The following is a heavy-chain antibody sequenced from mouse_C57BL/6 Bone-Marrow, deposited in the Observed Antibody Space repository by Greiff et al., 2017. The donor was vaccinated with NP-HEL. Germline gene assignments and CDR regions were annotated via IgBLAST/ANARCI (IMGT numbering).Heavy chain of an antibody. CDR1: GFTFSSYG. CDR3: ASRLGFAY. Sequence: EVQRVESGGDLVKPGGSLKLSCAASGFTFSSYGMSWVRQTPDKRLEWVATISSGGSYTYYPDSVKGRFTISRDNAKNTLYLQMSSLKSEDTAMYYCASRLGFAYWGQGTLVTVSA. D-gene: IGHD4-1*01. CDR2: ISSGGSYT. J-gene: IGHJ3*01. V-gene: IGHV5-6*01.